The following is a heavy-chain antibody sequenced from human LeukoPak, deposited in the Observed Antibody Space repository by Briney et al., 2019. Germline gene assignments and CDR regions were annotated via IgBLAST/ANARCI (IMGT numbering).Heavy chain of an antibody. V-gene: IGHV3-48*01. CDR1: GFTFSSYS. J-gene: IGHJ4*02. CDR3: ARDLGNSGYEFDY. D-gene: IGHD5-12*01. CDR2: ISSSSSTI. Sequence: GGSLRLSCAASGFTFSSYSMNWVRQAPGKGLEGVSYISSSSSTIYYADSVKGRFTISRDNAKNSLYLQMNSLRAEDTAVYYCARDLGNSGYEFDYWGQGTLVTVSS.